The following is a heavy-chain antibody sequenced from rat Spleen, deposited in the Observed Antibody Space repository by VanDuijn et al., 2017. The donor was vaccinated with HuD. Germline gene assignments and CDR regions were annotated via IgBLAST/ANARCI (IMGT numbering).Heavy chain of an antibody. D-gene: IGHD1-2*01. CDR3: ARDYDSYIRYWFFDF. CDR2: ISFDGSGT. CDR1: GFTFSDYY. V-gene: IGHV5-29*01. J-gene: IGHJ1*01. Sequence: EVQLVESGGGLVQPGRSLKLSCAASGFTFSDYYMAWVRQAPTKGLEWVATISFDGSGTYYRDSVKGRFTISRDNAKSTLHLQMDSLRSEDTATYYCARDYDSYIRYWFFDFWGPGTMVTVSS.